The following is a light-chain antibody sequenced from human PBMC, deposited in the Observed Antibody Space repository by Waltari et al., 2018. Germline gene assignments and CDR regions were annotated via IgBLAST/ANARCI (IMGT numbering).Light chain of an antibody. J-gene: IGLJ3*02. CDR2: DDN. Sequence: QSALTQPASVSGSPGQSITISCTGTSSDVGNYNLVSWYQQYPGKATKVMIYDDNRRPSGVSDRFSGSKSRNTASLTISGVQAEDEADYYCCSHAGSYTWVFGGGTKLTVL. CDR3: CSHAGSYTWV. CDR1: SSDVGNYNL. V-gene: IGLV2-23*01.